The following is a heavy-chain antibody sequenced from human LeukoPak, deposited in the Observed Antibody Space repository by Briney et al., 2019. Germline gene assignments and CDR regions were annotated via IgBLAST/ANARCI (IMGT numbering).Heavy chain of an antibody. V-gene: IGHV4-39*07. D-gene: IGHD2-2*01. CDR2: INHSGST. J-gene: IGHJ5*02. CDR1: GGSMTNTSNF. Sequence: SETLSLTCSVSGGSMTNTSNFWGWIRQPPGKGLEWIGEINHSGSTNYNPSLKSRVTISVDTSKNQFSLRLSSVTAADTAVYYCARVGLSIVVPAAMTKNWFDPWGQGTLVTVSS. CDR3: ARVGLSIVVPAAMTKNWFDP.